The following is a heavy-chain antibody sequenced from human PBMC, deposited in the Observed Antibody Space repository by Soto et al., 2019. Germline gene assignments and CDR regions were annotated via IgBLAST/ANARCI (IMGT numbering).Heavy chain of an antibody. V-gene: IGHV2-5*02. CDR1: GFSLSTSGVG. CDR2: IYWDDDK. Sequence: QITLKESGPTLVKPTQTLTLTCTFSGFSLSTSGVGVGWIRQPPGKALEWLALIYWDDDKRYSPSLKSRLTITKDTSKNQVVLTMTNMDPVDTATYYCAPSVISPINIWFAPWVQGTLVTVSS. J-gene: IGHJ5*02. CDR3: APSVISPINIWFAP. D-gene: IGHD3-3*02.